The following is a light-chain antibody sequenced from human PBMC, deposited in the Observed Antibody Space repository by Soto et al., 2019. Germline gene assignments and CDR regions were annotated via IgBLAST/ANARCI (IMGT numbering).Light chain of an antibody. CDR3: QQRSNWPPSIT. J-gene: IGKJ5*01. V-gene: IGKV3D-20*02. CDR2: GAS. CDR1: QSFTSRS. Sequence: EIVLTQSPGTLSLSPGERATLSCRASQSFTSRSLAWYQQKPGLAPRLLISGASNRAAGIPDRFSGSGSGTDFTLTISRLEPEDFAVYYCQQRSNWPPSITFGQGTRLEI.